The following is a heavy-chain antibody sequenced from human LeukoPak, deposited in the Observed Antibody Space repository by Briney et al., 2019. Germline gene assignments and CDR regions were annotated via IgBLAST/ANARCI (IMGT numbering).Heavy chain of an antibody. V-gene: IGHV4-59*01. Sequence: IPSETLSLTCTVSGGSISSYYWSWIRQPPGKGLEWIGYIYYSGSTNYNPSLKSRVTISVDTSKNQFSLKLSSVTAADTAVYYCAREDCSGGSCYSSGLDYWGQGTLVTVSS. D-gene: IGHD2-15*01. CDR3: AREDCSGGSCYSSGLDY. J-gene: IGHJ4*02. CDR2: IYYSGST. CDR1: GGSISSYY.